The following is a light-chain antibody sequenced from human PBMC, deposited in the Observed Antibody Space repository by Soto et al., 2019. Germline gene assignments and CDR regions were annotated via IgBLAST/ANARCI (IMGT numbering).Light chain of an antibody. V-gene: IGKV3-20*01. CDR3: QLYGISPQ. Sequence: EIVLTQSPGTLCLSPGERATLSCKTSQTSVSNFLAWYQHKPGQAPRLLIYASSNRATGIPDRFSGSASGPDFTLTINRLEPEDFAVYYCQLYGISPQFGQGTRLEIK. CDR2: ASS. CDR1: QTSVSNF. J-gene: IGKJ5*01.